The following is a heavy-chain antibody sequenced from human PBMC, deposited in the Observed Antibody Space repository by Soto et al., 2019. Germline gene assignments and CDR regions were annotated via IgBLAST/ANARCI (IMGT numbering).Heavy chain of an antibody. Sequence: QVQLVQSGAEVKEPGSSVKVSCKASGGTFATYDINWVRQAPDQGLEWMGGLIVIFGTVQYAQKLQGRVTITADTSTSRAYTELISLGSEDTAVYYCASGISPAAGSRMDVWGQGTMVTVSS. CDR2: LIVIFGTV. V-gene: IGHV1-69*06. CDR1: GGTFATYD. D-gene: IGHD6-13*01. J-gene: IGHJ6*02. CDR3: ASGISPAAGSRMDV.